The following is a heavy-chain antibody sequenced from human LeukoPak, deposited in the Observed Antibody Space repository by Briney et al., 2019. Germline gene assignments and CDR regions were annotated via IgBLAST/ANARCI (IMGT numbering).Heavy chain of an antibody. V-gene: IGHV3-48*04. CDR1: GFTFSRSS. D-gene: IGHD3-10*02. Sequence: GGSLRLSCAVSGFTFSRSSLNWVRQAPGKGLEWVSYISSSGSTKHYADSVKGRFTISRDNAKNSLYLQMNSLRAEDTAVYYCAELGITMIGGVWGKGTTVTISS. CDR2: ISSSGSTK. J-gene: IGHJ6*04. CDR3: AELGITMIGGV.